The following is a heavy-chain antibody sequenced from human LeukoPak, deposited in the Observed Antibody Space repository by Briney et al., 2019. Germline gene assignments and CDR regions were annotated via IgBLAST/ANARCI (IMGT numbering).Heavy chain of an antibody. CDR1: GYSISSGYY. V-gene: IGHV4-38-2*02. CDR2: IYHSGST. D-gene: IGHD3-16*02. J-gene: IGHJ4*02. CDR3: ASPGDYVWGSYRFFDY. Sequence: ASETLSLTCTVSGYSISSGYYWGWIRQPPGKGLEWIGSIYHSGSTNYNPSLKSRVAISVDTSKNQFSLKLSSVTAADTAVYYCASPGDYVWGSYRFFDYWGQGTLVTVSS.